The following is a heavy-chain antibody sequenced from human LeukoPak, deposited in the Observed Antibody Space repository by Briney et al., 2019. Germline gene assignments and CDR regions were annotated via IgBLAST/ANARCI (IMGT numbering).Heavy chain of an antibody. J-gene: IGHJ4*02. V-gene: IGHV3-66*01. D-gene: IGHD3-9*01. CDR1: GFTVSSNY. CDR3: ARDGNYDILTGYSEGEDY. Sequence: GGSLRLSCAASGFTVSSNYMSWVRQAPGKGLEWVSVIYSGGSTYYADSVKGRFTISRDNSKNTVYLQMNRLRAGDTAVYYCARDGNYDILTGYSEGEDYWGQGTLVTVSS. CDR2: IYSGGST.